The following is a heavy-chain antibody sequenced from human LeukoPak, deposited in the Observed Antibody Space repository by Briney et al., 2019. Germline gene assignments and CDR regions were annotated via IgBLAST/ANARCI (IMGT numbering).Heavy chain of an antibody. V-gene: IGHV3-7*03. Sequence: GGSLRLSCAASGFTFNSYWMNWVRQAPGKGLEWVANIKRDGSEKYYVDSVKGRFTISRDNARNSLDLQMNSLRVEDTAVYYCARLGPASSGWPESFDYWGQGTLVTVSS. J-gene: IGHJ4*02. CDR3: ARLGPASSGWPESFDY. CDR1: GFTFNSYW. CDR2: IKRDGSEK. D-gene: IGHD6-19*01.